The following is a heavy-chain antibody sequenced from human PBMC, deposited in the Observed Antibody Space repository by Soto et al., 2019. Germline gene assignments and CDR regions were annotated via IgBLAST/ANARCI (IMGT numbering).Heavy chain of an antibody. J-gene: IGHJ4*02. CDR3: ARESFSASPNFFDY. CDR2: ISLSGSTI. CDR1: GFAFSNYE. Sequence: TGGSLRLSCAASGFAFSNYEMTWVRQAPGKGLEWVSYISLSGSTIYYADSVKGRFTISRDDAKNSLYLQMDSLRADDTAVYYCARESFSASPNFFDYWGQGTPVTVSS. D-gene: IGHD3-3*02. V-gene: IGHV3-48*03.